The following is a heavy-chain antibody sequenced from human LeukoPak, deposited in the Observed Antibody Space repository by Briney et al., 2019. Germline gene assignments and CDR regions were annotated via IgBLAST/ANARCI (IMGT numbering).Heavy chain of an antibody. CDR2: ISKNGGTT. Sequence: GGSLRLSCAASGFIFSSYSMSWVRQAPGKGLEWVSVISKNGGTTYYADSVKGRFTISRDNSKNTLYLQMNSLRAEDTAVYYRANRSYYFDIWGQGTMVTVSS. CDR3: ANRSYYFDI. D-gene: IGHD3-10*01. CDR1: GFIFSSYS. J-gene: IGHJ3*02. V-gene: IGHV3-23*01.